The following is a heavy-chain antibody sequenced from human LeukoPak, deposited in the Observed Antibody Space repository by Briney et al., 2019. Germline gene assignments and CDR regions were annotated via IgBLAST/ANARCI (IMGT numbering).Heavy chain of an antibody. CDR1: GFTVRSNS. CDR3: ARRAGAYSHPYDY. V-gene: IGHV3-53*01. CDR2: IYSYNT. J-gene: IGHJ4*02. D-gene: IGHD4/OR15-4a*01. Sequence: PGGSLRLSCTVSGFTVRSNSMICLPHAPGKARECVSFIYSYNTHYSDSVKGRFTISRDNSKKPLYLQMNSLRAEDTAVYYCARRAGAYSHPYDYWGQGTLVTVS.